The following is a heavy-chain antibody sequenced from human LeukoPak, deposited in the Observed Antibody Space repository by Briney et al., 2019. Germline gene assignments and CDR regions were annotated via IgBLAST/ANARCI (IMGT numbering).Heavy chain of an antibody. CDR3: ARPVTTVTEDAFDI. D-gene: IGHD4-17*01. J-gene: IGHJ3*02. CDR1: GGSISSSSYY. CDR2: IYYSGST. Sequence: PSETLSLTCTVSGGSISSSSYYWGWIRQPPGKGLEWIGSIYYSGSTYYNPSLKSRVTISVDTSKNQFSLKLSSVTAADTAVYYCARPVTTVTEDAFDIWGQGTMVTVSS. V-gene: IGHV4-39*01.